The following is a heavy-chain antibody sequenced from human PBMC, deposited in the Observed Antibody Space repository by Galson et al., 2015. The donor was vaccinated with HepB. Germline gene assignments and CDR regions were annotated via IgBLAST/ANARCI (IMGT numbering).Heavy chain of an antibody. CDR1: GYTFTSYD. D-gene: IGHD3-3*01. CDR2: MNPSSGNA. Sequence: SVKVSCKASGYTFTSYDINWVRQAAGQGLEWMGWMNPSSGNAAYAQKLQGRVTMTRNTSTGTAYMELSSLRSEDTAVYYCARRADTRYWYFDLWGRGTLVTVSS. J-gene: IGHJ2*01. CDR3: ARRADTRYWYFDL. V-gene: IGHV1-8*01.